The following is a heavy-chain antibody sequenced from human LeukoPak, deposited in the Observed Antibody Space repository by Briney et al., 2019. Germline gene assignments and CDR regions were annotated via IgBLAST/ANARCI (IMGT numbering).Heavy chain of an antibody. CDR2: IYHSGST. Sequence: SETLSLTCAVSDYSITSDYYWGWIRQPPGKGLEWIGSIYHSGSTYYNPSLKSRVTITVDTSKNQFSLKLTSVTAADTAVYYCAREGSTSGTNWFDPWGQGTLVTVSS. CDR1: DYSITSDYY. V-gene: IGHV4-38-2*02. J-gene: IGHJ5*02. CDR3: AREGSTSGTNWFDP. D-gene: IGHD3-10*01.